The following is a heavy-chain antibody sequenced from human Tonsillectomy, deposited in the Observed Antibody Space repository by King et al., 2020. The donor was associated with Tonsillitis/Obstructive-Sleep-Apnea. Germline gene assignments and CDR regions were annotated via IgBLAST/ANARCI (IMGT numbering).Heavy chain of an antibody. D-gene: IGHD4-23*01. CDR3: ARDRDYGGHRWAFDF. Sequence: HVQLQESGPGLVKPSGTLSLICTVSGDTINKDNWWNWVRQSPGKGLEWVGEICLCGTTNYNPSLKSRAALSGDKSKNQFSLRLTSVTAADTAMYYCARDRDYGGHRWAFDFWGQGAMVTVSS. J-gene: IGHJ3*01. V-gene: IGHV4-4*02. CDR2: ICLCGTT. CDR1: GDTINKDNW.